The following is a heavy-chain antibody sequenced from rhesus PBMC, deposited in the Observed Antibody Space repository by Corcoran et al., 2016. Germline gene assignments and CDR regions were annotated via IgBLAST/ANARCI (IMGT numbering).Heavy chain of an antibody. V-gene: IGHV4S7*01. J-gene: IGHJ4*01. D-gene: IGHD5-36*02. CDR2: IFGAIGST. CDR3: ARRLATVTLSYFDY. CDR1: GGSISSGYG. Sequence: QLQLQESGPGLVKPSEPLSLTCAVSGGSISSGYGRGWIRQPPGRGLEWVGDIFGAIGSTYYNPSLKSRVTISTDTSKNQFSLKLSSVTAADTAVYYCARRLATVTLSYFDYWGQGVLVTVSS.